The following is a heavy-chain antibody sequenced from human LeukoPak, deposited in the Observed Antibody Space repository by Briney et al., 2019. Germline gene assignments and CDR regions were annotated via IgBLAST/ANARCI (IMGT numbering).Heavy chain of an antibody. CDR3: ARIASSAFDH. Sequence: GGSLRLSCAASGFTFTTYWMAWVRQAPGKGLEWVASIKHDGSGTFYVDSVKGRFTISRDSAKNSLHLQMSSLRVADTAVYYCARIASSAFDHWGQGTLVTVSS. V-gene: IGHV3-7*01. CDR1: GFTFTTYW. D-gene: IGHD6-6*01. J-gene: IGHJ5*02. CDR2: IKHDGSGT.